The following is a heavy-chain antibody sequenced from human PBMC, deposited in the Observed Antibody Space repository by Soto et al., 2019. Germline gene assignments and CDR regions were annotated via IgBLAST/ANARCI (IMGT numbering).Heavy chain of an antibody. CDR2: LSGSGGST. J-gene: IGHJ1*01. CDR1: GFTFNNYV. V-gene: IGHV3-23*01. CDR3: AKATSGSYYSEEYFQH. Sequence: EVQLLESGGGLVQPGGSLRLSCTASGFTFNNYVMSWVRLAPGKGLEWVSSLSGSGGSTYYADSVKGRFTISRDNSKNTLYLELNSLRAEDTAVYYCAKATSGSYYSEEYFQHCGQGTLVTVSS. D-gene: IGHD1-26*01.